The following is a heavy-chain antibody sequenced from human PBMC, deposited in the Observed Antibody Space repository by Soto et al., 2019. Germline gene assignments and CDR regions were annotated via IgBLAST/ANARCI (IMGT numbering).Heavy chain of an antibody. D-gene: IGHD5-12*01. CDR2: VSYSGTT. CDR1: GDSISGNY. CDR3: VRDLRATILLVGHTIFFDP. V-gene: IGHV4-59*01. Sequence: WETLSLTCTVSGDSISGNYWSWIRQPPVSGLVWIGSVSYSGTTNYNPSLKGRVTMSLDTSKNQFSLKLNSVTAADTAVYYCVRDLRATILLVGHTIFFDPWGQGALVTDS. J-gene: IGHJ5*02.